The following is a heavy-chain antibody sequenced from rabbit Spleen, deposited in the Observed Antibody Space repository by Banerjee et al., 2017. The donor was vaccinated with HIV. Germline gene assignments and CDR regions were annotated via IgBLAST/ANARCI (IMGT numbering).Heavy chain of an antibody. CDR3: ARDLVAVIGWNFNL. D-gene: IGHD1-1*01. CDR2: IYIGNGDT. V-gene: IGHV1S45*01. Sequence: QQQLVESGGGLVKPGASLTLTCTASGFSFSNNYWICWVRQAPGKGLEWIACIYIGNGDTYYASWAKGRFTFSKTSSTTVTLQMTSLTDADTATYFCARDLVAVIGWNFNLWGQGTLVTVS. CDR1: GFSFSNNYW. J-gene: IGHJ4*01.